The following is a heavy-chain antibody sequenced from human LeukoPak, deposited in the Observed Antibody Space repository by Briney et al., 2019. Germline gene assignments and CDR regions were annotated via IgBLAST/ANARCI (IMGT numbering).Heavy chain of an antibody. V-gene: IGHV4-4*07. CDR2: MSTSGNI. CDR3: ARDGPSSNLFLDF. Sequence: SETLSLTCTVSGGSMTFYYWSWIRKSAGKRLEYIGRMSTSGNINYNPSLKSRVTMSMDTSKNQFSLRLMSVTAADTAVYYCARDGPSSNLFLDFWGQGILVTVSS. D-gene: IGHD6-13*01. CDR1: GGSMTFYY. J-gene: IGHJ4*02.